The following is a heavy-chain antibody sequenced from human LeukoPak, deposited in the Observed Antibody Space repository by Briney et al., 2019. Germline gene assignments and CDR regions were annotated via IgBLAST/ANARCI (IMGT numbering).Heavy chain of an antibody. Sequence: GGSLRLSCAASGFTFSNYWMHWVRQAPGKGLEWVSRINERATIISYADSVKGRFTISRENARNTLYLQMDSLTAEDTAVYYCVRDLILVWTPGDDFDHWGQGTLVTVSS. V-gene: IGHV3-74*01. D-gene: IGHD3-16*01. CDR1: GFTFSNYW. CDR3: VRDLILVWTPGDDFDH. CDR2: INERATII. J-gene: IGHJ4*02.